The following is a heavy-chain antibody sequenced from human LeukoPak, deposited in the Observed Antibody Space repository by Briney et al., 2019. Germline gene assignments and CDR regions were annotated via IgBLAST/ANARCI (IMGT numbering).Heavy chain of an antibody. D-gene: IGHD3-22*01. CDR3: ARAPLGPGFYYESTGYYYFDC. V-gene: IGHV1-69*13. CDR2: IIPMFGTP. J-gene: IGHJ4*02. CDR1: GGTSTTYA. Sequence: SVKVSCKASGGTSTTYAINWVRQAPGQGLEWMGGIIPMFGTPHYAQKFQGRVTIIADESMGTAFMDLSSLRSNDTAVYFCARAPLGPGFYYESTGYYYFDCWGQGSLVTVSS.